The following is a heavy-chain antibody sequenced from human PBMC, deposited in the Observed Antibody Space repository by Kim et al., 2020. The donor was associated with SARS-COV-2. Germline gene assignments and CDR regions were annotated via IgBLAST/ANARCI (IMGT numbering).Heavy chain of an antibody. CDR1: GGSFSGHY. V-gene: IGHV4-34*01. CDR2: INESGDT. CDR3: ARGGVPMATLDFDF. J-gene: IGHJ4*02. D-gene: IGHD2-8*01. Sequence: SETLSLTCAVYGGSFSGHYWSWIRQAPGKGLQWIGEINESGDTNYAPSLRGRVTISADASKNQFSLMLTSVTDADTAIYYCARGGVPMATLDFDFWGQGNLVIVSS.